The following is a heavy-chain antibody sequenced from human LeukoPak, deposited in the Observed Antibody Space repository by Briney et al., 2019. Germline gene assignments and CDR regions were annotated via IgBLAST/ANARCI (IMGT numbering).Heavy chain of an antibody. Sequence: GGSLRLSCAASGFTFSSYSMNCVRQAPGKGLEWVSYISSSGSTIYYADSVKGRFTISRDNAKNSLYLQMNSLRAEDTAVYYCARRGTTVTLYYFDYWGQGTLVTVSS. D-gene: IGHD4-17*01. CDR3: ARRGTTVTLYYFDY. J-gene: IGHJ4*02. CDR2: ISSSGSTI. CDR1: GFTFSSYS. V-gene: IGHV3-48*04.